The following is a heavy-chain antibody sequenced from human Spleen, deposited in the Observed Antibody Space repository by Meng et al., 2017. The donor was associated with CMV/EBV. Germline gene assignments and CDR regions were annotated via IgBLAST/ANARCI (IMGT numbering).Heavy chain of an antibody. CDR3: ARGGTERELLWGTFDI. CDR1: GFTFSSYA. V-gene: IGHV3-21*01. Sequence: GESLKISCAASGFTFSSYAMSWVRQAPGKGLEWVSSISSRSTYIDYADSLKGRFTISRDNPKNSLYLQMNSLRAEDTAVYYCARGGTERELLWGTFDIWGQGTMVTVSS. D-gene: IGHD1-26*01. J-gene: IGHJ3*02. CDR2: ISSRSTYI.